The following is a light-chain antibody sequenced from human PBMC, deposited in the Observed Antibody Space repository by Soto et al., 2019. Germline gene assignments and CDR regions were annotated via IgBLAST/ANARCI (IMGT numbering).Light chain of an antibody. Sequence: EIVLTLSLGTLSLSPGERATLSCRASQSVSSNYLAWHQQKPGQAPRLLIYGASTRATGIPARFSGSGSGTEFTLTISSLQSEDFAVYYCQQYNNWPRTFGQGSMVDIK. CDR1: QSVSSN. CDR2: GAS. CDR3: QQYNNWPRT. J-gene: IGKJ1*01. V-gene: IGKV3-15*01.